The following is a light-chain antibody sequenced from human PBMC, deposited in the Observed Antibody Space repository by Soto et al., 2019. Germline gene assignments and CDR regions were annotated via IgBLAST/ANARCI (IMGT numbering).Light chain of an antibody. J-gene: IGLJ2*01. CDR1: SGSVSASNY. CDR3: VLYLGSGIWV. CDR2: STN. V-gene: IGLV8-61*01. Sequence: QTVVTQEPSFSVSPGRTVTLTCGLSSGSVSASNYPSWYQQTPGHAPRTLIYSTNTRSSGVPDRFSGSILGTKAALTITGAQADDECDYYCVLYLGSGIWVFGGGTKLTVL.